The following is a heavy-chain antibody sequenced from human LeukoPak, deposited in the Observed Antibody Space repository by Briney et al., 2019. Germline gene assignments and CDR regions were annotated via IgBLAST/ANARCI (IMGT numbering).Heavy chain of an antibody. CDR1: GGSISSYY. CDR2: IYSSGST. D-gene: IGHD6-6*01. V-gene: IGHV4-4*07. J-gene: IGHJ6*03. Sequence: PSETLSLTCTVSGGSISSYYWSWIRQPAGKGLEWIGRIYSSGSTNYNPSLKGRVTMSVDTSKNQFSLKLSSVTAADTAVYYCARGEEPYSSSSDYYYYYMDVWGKGTTVTVSS. CDR3: ARGEEPYSSSSDYYYYYMDV.